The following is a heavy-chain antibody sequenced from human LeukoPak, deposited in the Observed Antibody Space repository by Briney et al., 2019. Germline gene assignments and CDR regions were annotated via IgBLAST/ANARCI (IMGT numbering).Heavy chain of an antibody. J-gene: IGHJ6*03. CDR2: INPSGGST. CDR1: GYTFTNYF. D-gene: IGHD4-23*01. V-gene: IGHV1-46*04. Sequence: GASVKVSCKASGYTFTNYFMHWVRQAPGQGLEWMGVINPSGGSTSYAQKLQGRVTMTRDMSTTTAYMELRSLRSDDTAVYYCARLLQGWELNYYYSYMDVWGKGTTVTISS. CDR3: ARLLQGWELNYYYSYMDV.